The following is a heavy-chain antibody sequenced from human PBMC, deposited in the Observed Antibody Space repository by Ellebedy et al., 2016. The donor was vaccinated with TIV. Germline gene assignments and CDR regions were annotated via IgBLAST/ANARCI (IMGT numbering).Heavy chain of an antibody. CDR3: AKDPRRRYVVRGTSYYFDV. CDR2: IWYDGSKT. J-gene: IGHJ4*02. Sequence: GESLKISCAASGFTFSSYGMHWVRQAPGKGLEWVAVIWYDGSKTDYTESVKGRFTISRDNSKNKLYLHMNSLRAVDTAVYSCAKDPRRRYVVRGTSYYFDVWGQGTLVTVSS. V-gene: IGHV3-30*02. CDR1: GFTFSSYG. D-gene: IGHD1-14*01.